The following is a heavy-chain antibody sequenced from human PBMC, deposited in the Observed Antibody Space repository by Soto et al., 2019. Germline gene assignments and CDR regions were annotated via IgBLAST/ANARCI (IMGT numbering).Heavy chain of an antibody. Sequence: SETLSLTCAVYGGSFVGYYWSWIRHPPWKGLEWIGEINNSGSTNQNPSLKSRLTISVDTSKNQISLRLTSVTAADTAVYYCARQGSYWGQGTLVTVSS. CDR2: INNSGST. V-gene: IGHV4-34*01. CDR1: GGSFVGYY. J-gene: IGHJ4*02. CDR3: ARQGSY.